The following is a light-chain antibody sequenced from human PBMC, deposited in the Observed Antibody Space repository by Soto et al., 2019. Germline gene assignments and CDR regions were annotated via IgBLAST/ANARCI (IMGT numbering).Light chain of an antibody. V-gene: IGKV1-39*01. CDR2: AAS. CDR1: QSISNY. J-gene: IGKJ2*01. Sequence: DIQMTQSPSSLSASVGDRVTITCRASQSISNYLNWYQQKPGKAPKLLIYAASSIQSGVPSRFSGSGSGTDFTLAITSLQPEDFATYYCQQSYSTPRTFGQGTKPEI. CDR3: QQSYSTPRT.